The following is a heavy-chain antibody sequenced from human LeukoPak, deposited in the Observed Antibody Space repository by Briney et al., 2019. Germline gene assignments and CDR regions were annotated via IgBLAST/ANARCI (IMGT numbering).Heavy chain of an antibody. V-gene: IGHV4-31*03. CDR3: AREGMATIDY. J-gene: IGHJ4*02. CDR2: IYYSGST. CDR1: GGSISSGGYY. D-gene: IGHD5-24*01. Sequence: SQTLSLTCTVSGGSISSGGYYWSWIRQHPGKGLEWIGYIYYSGSTYYNPSLKSRVTISVDTSKNQFSLKLSSVTAADTAVYYRAREGMATIDYWGQGTLVTVSS.